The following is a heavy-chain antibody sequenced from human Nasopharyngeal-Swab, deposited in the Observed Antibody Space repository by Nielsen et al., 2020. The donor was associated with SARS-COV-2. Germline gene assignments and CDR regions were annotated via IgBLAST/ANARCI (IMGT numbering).Heavy chain of an antibody. CDR2: NSSSSSYI. J-gene: IGHJ6*02. V-gene: IGHV3-21*01. Sequence: GESLKISCAASGCTFNNYNFNWVRQAPGKGLGWVSSNSSSSSYIYYADSVKGRFTISRDNAKNSLYLQMNSLRAEDTAVYYCASDGLDYDFWSAYFMDVWGQGSTVTVSS. CDR1: GCTFNNYN. CDR3: ASDGLDYDFWSAYFMDV. D-gene: IGHD3-3*01.